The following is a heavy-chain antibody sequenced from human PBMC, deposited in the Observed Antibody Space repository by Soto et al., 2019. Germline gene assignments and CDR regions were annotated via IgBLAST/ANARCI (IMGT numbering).Heavy chain of an antibody. CDR1: GFTFSSYG. D-gene: IGHD2-15*01. V-gene: IGHV3-30*18. J-gene: IGHJ6*02. Sequence: PGESLKISCAASGFTFSSYGMHWVRQAPGKGLEWVAVISYDGSNKYYADSVKGRFTISRDNSKNTLYLQMNSLRAEDTAVYYCAKDQFDCSGGSCYSDYYYGMDVWGQGTTVTVSS. CDR2: ISYDGSNK. CDR3: AKDQFDCSGGSCYSDYYYGMDV.